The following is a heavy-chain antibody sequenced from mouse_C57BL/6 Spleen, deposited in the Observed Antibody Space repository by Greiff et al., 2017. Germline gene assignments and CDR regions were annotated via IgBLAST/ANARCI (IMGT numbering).Heavy chain of an antibody. D-gene: IGHD3-3*01. V-gene: IGHV1-81*01. Sequence: QVQLQQSGAELARPGASVKLSCKASGYTFTSYGISWVKQRTGQGLEWIGEIYPRSGNPYYNEKFKGKATLTADKSSSTAYMELRSLTSEDSAVYFCARRGWDRTPFDYWGQGTTLTVSS. J-gene: IGHJ2*01. CDR3: ARRGWDRTPFDY. CDR2: IYPRSGNP. CDR1: GYTFTSYG.